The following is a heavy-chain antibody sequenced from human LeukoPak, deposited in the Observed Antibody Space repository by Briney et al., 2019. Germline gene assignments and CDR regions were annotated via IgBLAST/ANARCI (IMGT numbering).Heavy chain of an antibody. D-gene: IGHD3-16*01. CDR2: INHNGNVN. J-gene: IGHJ6*02. CDR1: GFAFSSYW. Sequence: GGALRLSCAASGFAFSSYWMNWARQAPGKGLEWVASINHNGNVNYYVDSVKGRFTISRDNAKNSLYLQMSNLRAEDTAVYFCARGGGLDVWGQGATVTVSS. V-gene: IGHV3-7*03. CDR3: ARGGGLDV.